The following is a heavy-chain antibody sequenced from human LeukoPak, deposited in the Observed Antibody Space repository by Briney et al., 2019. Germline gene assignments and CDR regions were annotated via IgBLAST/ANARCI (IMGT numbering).Heavy chain of an antibody. D-gene: IGHD2-15*01. V-gene: IGHV1-2*02. CDR2: INPNSGGT. Sequence: ASVKVSCKASGYTFTGYYMHWVRQAPGQGLEWMGWINPNSGGTNYAQKFQGRVTMTRDTSISTAYMELSRLRSDDTAVYYCARGTVVVVAARWLFDYWGQGTLVTVSS. CDR3: ARGTVVVVAARWLFDY. CDR1: GYTFTGYY. J-gene: IGHJ4*02.